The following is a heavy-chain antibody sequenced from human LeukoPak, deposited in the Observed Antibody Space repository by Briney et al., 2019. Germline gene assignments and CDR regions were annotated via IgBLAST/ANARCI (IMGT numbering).Heavy chain of an antibody. Sequence: PSETLSLTCTVSGGSISSSSYYWGWIRQPPGKGLGWIGSIYYSGSTYYNPSLKSRVTISVDTSKNQFSLKLSSVTAADTAVYYCATRGVGATGGVDYWGQGTLVTVSS. CDR1: GGSISSSSYY. CDR3: ATRGVGATGGVDY. J-gene: IGHJ4*02. V-gene: IGHV4-39*01. D-gene: IGHD1-26*01. CDR2: IYYSGST.